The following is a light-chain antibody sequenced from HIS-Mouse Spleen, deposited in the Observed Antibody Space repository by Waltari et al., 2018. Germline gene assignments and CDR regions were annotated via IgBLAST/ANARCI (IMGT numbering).Light chain of an antibody. CDR3: QAWDSSTVV. CDR1: QFGEKC. CDR2: QDS. J-gene: IGLJ2*01. Sequence: SYELTQPPSVSVSPGQTASITCSGAQFGEKCAIGFQHKPGQSPVLVIYQDSKRPSGIPERFSGSNSGNTATLTISGTQAMDEADYYCQAWDSSTVVFGGGTKLTVL. V-gene: IGLV3-1*01.